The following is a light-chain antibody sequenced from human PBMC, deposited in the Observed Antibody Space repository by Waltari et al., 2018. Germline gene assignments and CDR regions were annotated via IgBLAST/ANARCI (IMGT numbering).Light chain of an antibody. CDR3: QQSYSTPRT. V-gene: IGKV1-39*01. J-gene: IGKJ1*01. Sequence: DIQMTQSPSSLSASVGDRVTITCRASQSISSYLNWYQQKPGKAPKLLIYLASNLQSGFPSRFSGSGSGTDFTLTISTLQPEDFATYYCQQSYSTPRTFGQGTKVEIK. CDR2: LAS. CDR1: QSISSY.